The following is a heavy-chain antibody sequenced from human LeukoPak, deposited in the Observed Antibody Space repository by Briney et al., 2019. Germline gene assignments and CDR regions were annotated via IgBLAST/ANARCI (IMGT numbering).Heavy chain of an antibody. J-gene: IGHJ4*02. CDR2: ISGSGGST. V-gene: IGHV3-23*01. CDR3: AKGISGSYTYYFDY. Sequence: GGSLRLSCAASGFTFSNYAMSWVRQAPGKGLEWVSAISGSGGSTYYADSVKGRFTISRDNSKNTLYLQMNSLRAEDTAVYYCAKGISGSYTYYFDYWGQGTLVTVSS. D-gene: IGHD1-26*01. CDR1: GFTFSNYA.